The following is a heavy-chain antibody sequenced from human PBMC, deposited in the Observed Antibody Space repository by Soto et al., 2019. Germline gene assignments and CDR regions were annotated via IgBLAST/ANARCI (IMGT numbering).Heavy chain of an antibody. CDR1: GFTFSSYA. Sequence: GGSLRLSCAASGFTFSSYAMSWVRQAPGKGLEWVSAISGSGGSTYYADSVKGRFTISRDNSKNTLYLQMNSLRAEDTAVYYCANEVEYYYDSGGYSHWGQGTLVTVSS. V-gene: IGHV3-23*01. D-gene: IGHD3-22*01. J-gene: IGHJ4*02. CDR2: ISGSGGST. CDR3: ANEVEYYYDSGGYSH.